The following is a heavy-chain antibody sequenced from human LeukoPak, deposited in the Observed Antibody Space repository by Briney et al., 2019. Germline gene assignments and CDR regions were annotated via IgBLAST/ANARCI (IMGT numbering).Heavy chain of an antibody. CDR1: GGSISSYY. D-gene: IGHD1-26*01. V-gene: IGHV4-59*01. Sequence: NTSETLSLTCTVSGGSISSYYWSWIRQPPGKGLEWIGYIYYSGSTNYNPSLKSRVTISVDTSKNQFSLKLSSVTAADTAVYYCARGVSGSYYYYYYMDVWGKGTTVTVSS. J-gene: IGHJ6*03. CDR2: IYYSGST. CDR3: ARGVSGSYYYYYYMDV.